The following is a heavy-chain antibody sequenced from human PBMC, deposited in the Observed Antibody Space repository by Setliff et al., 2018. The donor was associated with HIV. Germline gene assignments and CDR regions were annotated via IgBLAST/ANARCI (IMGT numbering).Heavy chain of an antibody. CDR3: ARDGGAVSGRIDY. D-gene: IGHD6-19*01. CDR2: ISAYNGYT. CDR1: GYTFSNYA. J-gene: IGHJ4*02. Sequence: ASVKVSCKASGYTFSNYAIIWVRQAPGQGLEWMGWISAYNGYTNYAQNLQGRVTMTTDTSTSTAYMELRSLRSDDTAVYYCARDGGAVSGRIDYWGQGTLVTVSS. V-gene: IGHV1-18*01.